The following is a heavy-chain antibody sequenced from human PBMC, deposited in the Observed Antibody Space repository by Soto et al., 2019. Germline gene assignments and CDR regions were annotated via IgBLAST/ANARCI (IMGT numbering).Heavy chain of an antibody. CDR2: ISANGGST. V-gene: IGHV3-23*01. Sequence: EVQLMESGGDLIQPGGSLRLSCRASGLTYKNYAMTWVRQAPGRGLEWVAGISANGGSTYYADSVKGRFTISRDNSKLTVYLQMNSLRAEDTAIYYCAKDRTFNFYYGMDVWGQGTTVTVSS. CDR1: GLTYKNYA. J-gene: IGHJ6*02. CDR3: AKDRTFNFYYGMDV.